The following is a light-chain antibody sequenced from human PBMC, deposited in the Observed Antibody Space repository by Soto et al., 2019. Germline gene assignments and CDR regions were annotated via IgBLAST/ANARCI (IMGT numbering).Light chain of an antibody. CDR1: QSISSW. J-gene: IGKJ4*02. V-gene: IGKV1-5*01. CDR3: QQYHSWPA. CDR2: DAS. Sequence: DIRMTQSPSTLSASVGDRVTITCRASQSISSWLAWYQQKPGKAPKLLIYDASSLESGVPSRFSGSGSGTEFTLTISSLQSEDFAVYYCQQYHSWPAFGRGTRVEIK.